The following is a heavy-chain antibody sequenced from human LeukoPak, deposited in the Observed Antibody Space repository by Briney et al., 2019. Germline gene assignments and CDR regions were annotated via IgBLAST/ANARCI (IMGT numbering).Heavy chain of an antibody. J-gene: IGHJ5*02. CDR3: ARDYYDSSGSINNWFDP. D-gene: IGHD3-22*01. Sequence: GASVKVSCKASGYTFTSYYMHWVRQAPGQGLEWMGWINPNSGGTNYAQKFQGRVTMTRDTSISTAYMELSRLRSDDTAVYYCARDYYDSSGSINNWFDPWGQGTLVTVSS. CDR1: GYTFTSYY. CDR2: INPNSGGT. V-gene: IGHV1-2*02.